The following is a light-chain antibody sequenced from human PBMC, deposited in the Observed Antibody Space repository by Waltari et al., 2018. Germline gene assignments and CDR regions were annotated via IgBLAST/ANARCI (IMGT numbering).Light chain of an antibody. Sequence: QSALTQPASVSGSPGQSITISCTGTRRDVGGYNFVSWYQHYPGKAPNLIIFGVSNRPSGVSNRFSGSKSGNTASLTISGLQAEDEADYYCSSYTSSNILYVFGAGTKVTVL. J-gene: IGLJ1*01. CDR1: RRDVGGYNF. CDR3: SSYTSSNILYV. CDR2: GVS. V-gene: IGLV2-14*01.